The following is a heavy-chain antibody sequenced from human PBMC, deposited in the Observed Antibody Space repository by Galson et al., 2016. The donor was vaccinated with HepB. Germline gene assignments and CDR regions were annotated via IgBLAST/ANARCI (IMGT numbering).Heavy chain of an antibody. V-gene: IGHV5-51*01. CDR3: ARRRDTASSARYFDY. Sequence: QSGAEVKKPGESLEISCKGSGYSFTSYWIAWVRQMPGKGLEWMGIIYPGDSDTRYSPSFQDQVTISVDKSISTAYLQWSSLKASDTAMYFCARRRDTASSARYFDYWAQGTLVTVSS. CDR2: IYPGDSDT. J-gene: IGHJ4*02. D-gene: IGHD1-26*01. CDR1: GYSFTSYW.